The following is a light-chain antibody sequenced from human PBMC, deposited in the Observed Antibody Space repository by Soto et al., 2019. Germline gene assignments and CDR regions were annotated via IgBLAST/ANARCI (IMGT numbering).Light chain of an antibody. CDR3: GTWDSSLSAVV. Sequence: QSALTQPPSVSAAPGQKVTISCSGSSSNIGSNYVSWYQHLPGTAPKLLIYENNKRPSGIPDRFSGSKSGTSATLGITGFQTGDEADYCCGTWDSSLSAVVFGTGTKFTVL. J-gene: IGLJ1*01. CDR2: ENN. CDR1: SSNIGSNY. V-gene: IGLV1-51*02.